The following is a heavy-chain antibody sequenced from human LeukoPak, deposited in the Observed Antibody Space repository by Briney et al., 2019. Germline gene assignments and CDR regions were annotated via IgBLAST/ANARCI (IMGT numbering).Heavy chain of an antibody. CDR3: AGDQNIVVVVAATGAFDI. J-gene: IGHJ3*02. V-gene: IGHV1-69*05. CDR1: GYTFTGYY. Sequence: ASVKVSCKASGYTFTGYYMHWVRQAPGQGLEWMGRIIPIFGTANYAQKFQGRVTITTDESTSTAYMELSSLRSEDTAVYYCAGDQNIVVVVAATGAFDIWGQGTMVTVSS. D-gene: IGHD2-15*01. CDR2: IIPIFGTA.